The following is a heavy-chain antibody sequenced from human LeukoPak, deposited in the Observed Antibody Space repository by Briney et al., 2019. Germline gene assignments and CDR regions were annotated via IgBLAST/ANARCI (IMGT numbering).Heavy chain of an antibody. V-gene: IGHV1-3*01. J-gene: IGHJ6*02. Sequence: ASVKVSCKASGYTFTSYAMHWVRQAPGQRLEWMGWINAGNGNTKYSQKFQCRVTITRDTSASTAYMELSSLRSEDTAVYYCASRSGYSSSWYGYYGMDVWGQGNTVTVSS. CDR3: ASRSGYSSSWYGYYGMDV. CDR1: GYTFTSYA. D-gene: IGHD6-13*01. CDR2: INAGNGNT.